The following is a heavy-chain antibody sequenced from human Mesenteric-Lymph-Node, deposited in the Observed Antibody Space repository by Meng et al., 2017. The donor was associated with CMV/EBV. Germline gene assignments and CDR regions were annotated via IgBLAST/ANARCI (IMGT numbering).Heavy chain of an antibody. J-gene: IGHJ4*02. CDR3: ARRLYSTSSGALDY. CDR2: IYWDEDK. CDR1: GFSLSTTVVG. V-gene: IGHV2-5*02. Sequence: FSGFSLSTTVVGLCWVRQPPGKALEWLALIYWDEDKSYRPSLKSRVTITKDTSKNQVVLTLTNMDPVDTATYYCARRLYSTSSGALDYWGQGILVTVSS. D-gene: IGHD6-6*01.